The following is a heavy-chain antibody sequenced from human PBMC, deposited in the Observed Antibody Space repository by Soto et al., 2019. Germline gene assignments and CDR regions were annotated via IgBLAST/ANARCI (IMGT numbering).Heavy chain of an antibody. Sequence: QVQLVQSGAEVKKPGASVKVSCKASGYTFTSYGISWVRQAPGQGLEWMGWISAYNGNTNYAQKLQGRVTMTTDTSTRTAYMELRSLRAGDTAVYYCARERHPGLERVYSCGMDVWGQGTTVTVSS. CDR3: ARERHPGLERVYSCGMDV. D-gene: IGHD1-1*01. V-gene: IGHV1-18*01. J-gene: IGHJ6*02. CDR2: ISAYNGNT. CDR1: GYTFTSYG.